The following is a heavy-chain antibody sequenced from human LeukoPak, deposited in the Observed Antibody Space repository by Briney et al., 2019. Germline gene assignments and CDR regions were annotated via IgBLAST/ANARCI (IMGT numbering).Heavy chain of an antibody. J-gene: IGHJ6*02. CDR3: AKEEDIVVVPAGYRYYYYGMDV. D-gene: IGHD2-2*01. V-gene: IGHV3-30*18. CDR2: ISYDGSNK. Sequence: GGSLRLSCAASGFTFSSYGMHWVRQAPGKGLEWVAVISYDGSNKYYADSVKGRFTISRDNSKNTLYLQMNSLRAEDTAVYYCAKEEDIVVVPAGYRYYYYGMDVWGQGTTVTVSS. CDR1: GFTFSSYG.